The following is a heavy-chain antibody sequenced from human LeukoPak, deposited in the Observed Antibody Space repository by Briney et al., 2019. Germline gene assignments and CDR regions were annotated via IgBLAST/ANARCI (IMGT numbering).Heavy chain of an antibody. CDR3: ARSSYYGSGSSPKYFDY. Sequence: SETLPLTCAVYGESFSAYYWSWIRQPPGKGLEWIGEINHSGSTNYNPSLKSRVTISVDTSKNQFSLKLSSVTAADTAVFYCARSSYYGSGSSPKYFDYWGQGTLVTVSS. J-gene: IGHJ4*02. V-gene: IGHV4-34*01. D-gene: IGHD3-10*01. CDR1: GESFSAYY. CDR2: INHSGST.